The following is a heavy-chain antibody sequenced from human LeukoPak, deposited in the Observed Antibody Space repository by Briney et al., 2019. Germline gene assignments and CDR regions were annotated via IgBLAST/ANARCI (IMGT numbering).Heavy chain of an antibody. J-gene: IGHJ1*01. CDR1: GFTFSSYW. D-gene: IGHD4-23*01. V-gene: IGHV3-74*03. Sequence: GGSLRLSCAASGFTFSSYWMHWVRQAPGKGLVWVSGTNTDGGSTMYADSVKGRFTIARDNAKNTLYLQMNSLRAEDTAVYYCYGANAEHWGQGTLVTVSS. CDR3: YGANAEH. CDR2: TNTDGGST.